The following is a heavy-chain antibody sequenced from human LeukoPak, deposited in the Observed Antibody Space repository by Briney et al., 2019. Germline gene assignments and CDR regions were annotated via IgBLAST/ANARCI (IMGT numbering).Heavy chain of an antibody. V-gene: IGHV3-33*08. CDR3: ARGSYSSSWYLAY. CDR2: IWSDGSNK. CDR1: GFTFSSYD. J-gene: IGHJ4*02. D-gene: IGHD6-13*01. Sequence: GGSLRLSCAASGFTFSSYDMHWVRQAPGKGLEWVAVIWSDGSNKYYADSVKGRFTISRDNPKNTLYLQMNSLRAEDTAVYYCARGSYSSSWYLAYWGQGTLVTVSS.